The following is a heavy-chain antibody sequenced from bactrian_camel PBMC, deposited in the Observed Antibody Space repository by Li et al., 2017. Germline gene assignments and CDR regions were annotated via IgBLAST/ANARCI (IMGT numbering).Heavy chain of an antibody. CDR3: AVGGYYGYGY. CDR2: IYSGGGPSSA. Sequence: HVQLVESGGGSVKAGGSLTLTCVASGYTYNHYCMGWFRLAPGKEREGVASIYSGGGPSSADYVDSVKGRFTVSKDNTKNTLYLQMNSLKTDDAAVYYCAVGGYYGYGYWGQGTQVTVS. CDR1: GYTYNHYC. J-gene: IGHJ6*01. D-gene: IGHD2*01. V-gene: IGHV3S1*01.